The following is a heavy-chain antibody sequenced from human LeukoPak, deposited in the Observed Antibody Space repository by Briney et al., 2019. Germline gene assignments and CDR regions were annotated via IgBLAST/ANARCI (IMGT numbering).Heavy chain of an antibody. CDR1: GFTVSSNY. V-gene: IGHV3-7*03. CDR3: ARTLTGTTEGAAYFDY. D-gene: IGHD1-1*01. J-gene: IGHJ4*02. Sequence: SGGSLRLSCAASGFTVSSNYMSWVRQAPGKGLEWVANIKQDGSEKYHVDSVKGRFTISRDNAKNSPYLQVNSLRAEDTAVYYCARTLTGTTEGAAYFDYWGQGTLVTVSS. CDR2: IKQDGSEK.